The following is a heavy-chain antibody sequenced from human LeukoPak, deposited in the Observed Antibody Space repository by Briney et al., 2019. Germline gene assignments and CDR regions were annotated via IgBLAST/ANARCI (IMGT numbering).Heavy chain of an antibody. CDR3: ARDRQQKLGFDY. V-gene: IGHV3-74*01. J-gene: IGHJ4*02. Sequence: GGSLRLSCAASGFTFSSYWMHWVRQAPGKGLVWVSRINSDGSSRSCGDSVKGGFTNCRDNAKNTIYLQMNSLRAEDTAVYYCARDRQQKLGFDYWGQGTLVTVSS. CDR2: INSDGSSR. CDR1: GFTFSSYW. D-gene: IGHD6-13*01.